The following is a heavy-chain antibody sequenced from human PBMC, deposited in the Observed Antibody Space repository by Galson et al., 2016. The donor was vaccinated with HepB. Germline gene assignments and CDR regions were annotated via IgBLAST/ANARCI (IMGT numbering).Heavy chain of an antibody. J-gene: IGHJ4*02. CDR3: ARVFGTYDFWSGYHFDH. D-gene: IGHD3-3*01. CDR1: GYSFTNYG. V-gene: IGHV1-18*01. Sequence: SVKVSCKASGYSFTNYGISWVRQAPGQGLEWMGWISAYNGNTDYAQKFQGRVTMTTDTSTRTAYMEVRSLRTDDTAVYYCARVFGTYDFWSGYHFDHWGQGTLVTVSS. CDR2: ISAYNGNT.